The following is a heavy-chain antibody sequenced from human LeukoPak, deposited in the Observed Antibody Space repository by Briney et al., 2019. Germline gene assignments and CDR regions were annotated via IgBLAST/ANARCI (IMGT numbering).Heavy chain of an antibody. V-gene: IGHV3-48*03. CDR2: ISSSGSTI. J-gene: IGHJ4*02. D-gene: IGHD2-21*01. CDR1: GFTFSSYE. CDR3: AKEVSIISRGLDY. Sequence: GGSLRPSCAASGFTFSSYEMNWVRQAPGKVLEWVSYISSSGSTIYYADSVKGRVTISRDNSKNTLYLQMNSLRAEDTAVYYCAKEVSIISRGLDYWGQGILVTVSS.